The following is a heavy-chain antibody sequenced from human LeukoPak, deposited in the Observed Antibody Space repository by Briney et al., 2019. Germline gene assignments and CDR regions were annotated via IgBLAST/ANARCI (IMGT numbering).Heavy chain of an antibody. V-gene: IGHV4-30-4*01. D-gene: IGHD3-10*01. CDR2: IYYSGST. Sequence: SETLSLTCTVSGGSISSGDYYWSWIRQPPGKGLEWIGYIYYSGSTYYNPSLKSRVTISVDTSKNQFSLKLSSVTAADTAVYYCARGLGEFVRGDYFDYWGQGTLVTVSS. J-gene: IGHJ4*02. CDR1: GGSISSGDYY. CDR3: ARGLGEFVRGDYFDY.